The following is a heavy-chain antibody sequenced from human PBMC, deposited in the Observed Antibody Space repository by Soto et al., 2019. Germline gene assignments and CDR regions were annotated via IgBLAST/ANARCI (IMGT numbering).Heavy chain of an antibody. D-gene: IGHD5-12*01. CDR3: ARAIVATTTNHYYYGMDV. CDR2: IKYDASEK. Sequence: LRLSCAASGFNFGSYWMSWARQAPGKGLEWVATIKYDASEKKYVDSVKGRFTMSRDNAKNSLYLQMDSLRAEDTAVYYCARAIVATTTNHYYYGMDVWGQGTTVTVSS. CDR1: GFNFGSYW. V-gene: IGHV3-7*03. J-gene: IGHJ6*02.